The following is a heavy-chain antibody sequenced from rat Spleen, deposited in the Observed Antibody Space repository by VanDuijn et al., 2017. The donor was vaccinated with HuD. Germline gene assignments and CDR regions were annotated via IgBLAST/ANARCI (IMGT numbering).Heavy chain of an antibody. CDR2: IWAGGGT. J-gene: IGHJ4*01. V-gene: IGHV2-72*01. CDR1: GLSLTSYH. Sequence: QVQLKESGPGLVQPSQTLSLTCTVSGLSLTSYHVSWVRQPPGKSLVWMGTIWAGGGTNYNSAVQSRLSISRDTSKSQVFLKMNSLQPEDTGTYYCARHVSKHSEGYVMDAWGQGASVTVSS. D-gene: IGHD1-11*01. CDR3: ARHVSKHSEGYVMDA.